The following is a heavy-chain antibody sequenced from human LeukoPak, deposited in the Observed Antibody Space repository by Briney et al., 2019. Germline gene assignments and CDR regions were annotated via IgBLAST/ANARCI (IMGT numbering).Heavy chain of an antibody. D-gene: IGHD3-22*01. V-gene: IGHV1-2*02. J-gene: IGHJ4*02. CDR3: ARVPRAGYYYDSSGYGGNFDY. CDR1: GYTFTGYY. CDR2: INPNSGGT. Sequence: ASVKVSCKASGYTFTGYYMHWVRQAPGQGLEWMGWINPNSGGTNYAQKFQGRVTMTRDTSISTAYMELRSLRSDDTAVYYCARVPRAGYYYDSSGYGGNFDYWGQGTLVTVSS.